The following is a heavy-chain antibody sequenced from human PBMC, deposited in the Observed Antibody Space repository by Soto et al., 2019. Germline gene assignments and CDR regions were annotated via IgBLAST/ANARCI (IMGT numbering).Heavy chain of an antibody. J-gene: IGHJ3*02. CDR1: GFSFSSNW. V-gene: IGHV3-74*01. CDR2: INNDGSST. CDR3: AGSVNGSHAYEI. Sequence: EVQLMESGGGLVQPGGSLRLSCAASGFSFSSNWMHWVRQAPGMGLVWVSRINNDGSSTIYADSVKGQFTISRDNAKNTLYLQMTTLRAEDPAVYYCAGSVNGSHAYEIWGQGATVTVSS. D-gene: IGHD3-10*01.